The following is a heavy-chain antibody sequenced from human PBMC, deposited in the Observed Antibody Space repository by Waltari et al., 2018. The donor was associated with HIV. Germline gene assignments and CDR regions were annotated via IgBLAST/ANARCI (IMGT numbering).Heavy chain of an antibody. D-gene: IGHD3-22*01. J-gene: IGHJ4*02. CDR2: ISIDGSPI. CDR1: GFTLRSYS. V-gene: IGHV3-48*04. CDR3: VRPLYDSSGSLSSGEY. Sequence: EVEVVESGGRLAQPGGSLRISCMVSGFTLRSYSMNWVRQAPGRGLGWFSDISIDGSPIHYGDSERGRLTTSRDNARNSVFLQMNSLRADDTAVYYCVRPLYDSSGSLSSGEYWGQGTLVTVSS.